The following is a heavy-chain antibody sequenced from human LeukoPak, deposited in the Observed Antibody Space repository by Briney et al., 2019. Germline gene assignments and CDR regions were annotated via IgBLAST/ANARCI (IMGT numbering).Heavy chain of an antibody. J-gene: IGHJ4*02. V-gene: IGHV3-21*01. CDR3: ARDRHDYGDPFDY. D-gene: IGHD4-17*01. CDR1: GFTFSSYS. Sequence: GGSLRLSCAASGFTFSSYSMNWVRQAPGKGLEWVSSISSSSSSYIYYADSVKGRFTISRDNAKNSLYLQMNSLRAEDTAVYYCARDRHDYGDPFDYWGQGTLVTVSS. CDR2: ISSSSSSYI.